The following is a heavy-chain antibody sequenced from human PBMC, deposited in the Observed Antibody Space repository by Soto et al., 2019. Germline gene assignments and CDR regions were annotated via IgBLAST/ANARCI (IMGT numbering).Heavy chain of an antibody. D-gene: IGHD3-22*01. CDR3: AKGDYYDSSGPFDY. CDR1: GFTFNNYG. V-gene: IGHV3-30*18. Sequence: GGSLRLSCAASGFTFNNYGIHWVRQTPGQGLEWVAVISSDGSKKYYADSVKGRFTISRDNSKNTLYLQMSSLRAEDTAVYYCAKGDYYDSSGPFDYCGQGTVVTVSS. J-gene: IGHJ4*02. CDR2: ISSDGSKK.